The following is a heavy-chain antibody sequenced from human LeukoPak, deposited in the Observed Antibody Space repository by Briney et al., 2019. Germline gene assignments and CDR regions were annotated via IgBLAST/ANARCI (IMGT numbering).Heavy chain of an antibody. CDR3: AKDHQQFLDY. D-gene: IGHD2-2*01. J-gene: IGHJ4*02. Sequence: SVKGRFTISRDNSKNTLYLQMNSLRAEDTAVYYCAKDHQQFLDYWGQGTLVTVSS. V-gene: IGHV3-30*02.